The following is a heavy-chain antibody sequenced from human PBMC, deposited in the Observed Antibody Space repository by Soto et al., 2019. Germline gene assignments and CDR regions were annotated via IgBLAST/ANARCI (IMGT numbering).Heavy chain of an antibody. V-gene: IGHV3-11*01. Sequence: GGSLRLSCAASGFIFSDCHMNWIRQAPGRGLEWVSYISSSGFTIYYSDSVKGRFTTSRDNAKNSLYVQMNSLTAEDTAVYYCARGWGMDVWGQGTTVTVSS. J-gene: IGHJ6*02. D-gene: IGHD6-13*01. CDR3: ARGWGMDV. CDR1: GFIFSDCH. CDR2: ISSSGFTI.